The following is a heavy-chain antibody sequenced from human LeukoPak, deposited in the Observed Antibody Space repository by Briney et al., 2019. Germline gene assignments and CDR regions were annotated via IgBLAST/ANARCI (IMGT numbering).Heavy chain of an antibody. CDR1: GFTFSSYA. CDR3: ARDGTTHYFRTLGDAFDI. V-gene: IGHV3-30*04. D-gene: IGHD1/OR15-1a*01. J-gene: IGHJ3*02. Sequence: GGSLRLSCAASGFTFSSYAIHWVRQAPGKGLEWVAVISSDGSYKYYADSVKGRFTISRDNSKNTLYLQMNSLRVEDTAVYYCARDGTTHYFRTLGDAFDIWGQGTMVTVSS. CDR2: ISSDGSYK.